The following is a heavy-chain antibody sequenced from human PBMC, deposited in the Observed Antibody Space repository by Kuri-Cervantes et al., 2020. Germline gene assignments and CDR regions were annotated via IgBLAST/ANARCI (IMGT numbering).Heavy chain of an antibody. CDR1: GGTFSSYA. D-gene: IGHD6-6*01. V-gene: IGHV1-69*13. Sequence: SVKVSCKASGGTFSSYAISWVRQAPGQGLEWMGGITPIFGTANYAQKFQGRVTITADESTSTAYMELSSLRSEDTAVYYCARDHSSSSGFDYWGQGTLVTVSS. CDR3: ARDHSSSSGFDY. J-gene: IGHJ4*02. CDR2: ITPIFGTA.